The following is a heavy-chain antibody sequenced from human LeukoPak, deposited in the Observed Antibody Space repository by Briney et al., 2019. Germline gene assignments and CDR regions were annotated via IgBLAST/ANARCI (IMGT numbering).Heavy chain of an antibody. D-gene: IGHD6-19*01. V-gene: IGHV4-39*01. J-gene: IGHJ4*02. CDR1: GGSISSSSYY. CDR3: ARHYQWLAPPSDY. CDR2: IHYSGSA. Sequence: PSETLSLTCTVSGGSISSSSYYWGWIRLPPGKGLEWIGSIHYSGSAYYNPSLKSRVTISVDTSKNQFSLKLNSVPATDTSVYYCARHYQWLAPPSDYWGQGTLVTVSS.